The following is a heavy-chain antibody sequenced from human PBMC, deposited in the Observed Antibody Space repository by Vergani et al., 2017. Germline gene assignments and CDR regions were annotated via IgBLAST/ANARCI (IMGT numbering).Heavy chain of an antibody. CDR1: GYSISRGFY. CDR2: MFHTGEA. CDR3: GVIMVRSPRPDNWFDS. J-gene: IGHJ5*01. D-gene: IGHD3-10*01. V-gene: IGHV4-38-2*02. Sequence: QIQLQESGPGLVKPSETLSLTCSVSGYSISRGFYWAWIRQTPEKGLEWIGGMFHTGEASNSPSLQSRVAFSMDTSKNQFSLQLTSVTAADTAVYFCGVIMVRSPRPDNWFDSWGRGTLVTVSS.